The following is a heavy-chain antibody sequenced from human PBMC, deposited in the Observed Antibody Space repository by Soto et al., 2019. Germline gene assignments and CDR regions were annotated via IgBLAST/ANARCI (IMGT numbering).Heavy chain of an antibody. J-gene: IGHJ6*02. CDR1: GGNFITFA. CDR3: AKKLGIDPFGSYGLDV. D-gene: IGHD7-27*01. Sequence: QVELVQSGAEVKKPGSSVKVSCKASGGNFITFAISWVRQAPGQGLEWMGEIIPSSSTTKSAHKFQDRVTISADGSSGTVHMELRSLKSEVTAIYFCAKKLGIDPFGSYGLDVWGQGTTVTVSS. V-gene: IGHV1-69*01. CDR2: IIPSSSTT.